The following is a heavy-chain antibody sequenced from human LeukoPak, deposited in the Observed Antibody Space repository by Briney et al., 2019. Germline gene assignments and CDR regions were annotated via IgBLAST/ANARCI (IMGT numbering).Heavy chain of an antibody. J-gene: IGHJ3*02. V-gene: IGHV4-59*08. Sequence: SETLSLTCTVSGGSISSYYWSWIRQPAGKGLEWIAYVHNNGETKHNPSLKSRDTISVDTPNNQISLRLSSVTAADTAMYYCARQPAATAAFDIWGLGTMVTVSS. CDR3: ARQPAATAAFDI. CDR1: GGSISSYY. D-gene: IGHD5-18*01. CDR2: VHNNGET.